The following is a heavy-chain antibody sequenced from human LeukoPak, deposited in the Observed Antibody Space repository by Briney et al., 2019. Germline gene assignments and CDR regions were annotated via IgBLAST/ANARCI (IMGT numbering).Heavy chain of an antibody. D-gene: IGHD3-22*01. CDR2: IYSGGST. V-gene: IGHV3-53*01. J-gene: IGHJ4*02. CDR1: GFTVSSNY. CDR3: ARDAQYYYDSRGPVGDY. Sequence: GGSLRLSCAASGFTVSSNYMSWVRQAPGKGLEWVSVIYSGGSTYYADSVKGRFTISRDNSKNTLYLQMNSLRAEDTAVYYCARDAQYYYDSRGPVGDYWGQGTLVTVSS.